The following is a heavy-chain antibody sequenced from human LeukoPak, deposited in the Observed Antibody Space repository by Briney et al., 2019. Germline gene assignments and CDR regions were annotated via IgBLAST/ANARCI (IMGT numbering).Heavy chain of an antibody. CDR3: AKDLYYGSAHYGMDV. Sequence: PGGSLRLSCAASGFTFRSYGMHWVRQAPGKGLEWVAVISYDGSNKYYADSVKGRFTISRDNSKNTLYLQMNSLRAEDTAVYYCAKDLYYGSAHYGMDVWGKGTTVTVSS. J-gene: IGHJ6*04. D-gene: IGHD3-10*01. CDR1: GFTFRSYG. CDR2: ISYDGSNK. V-gene: IGHV3-30*18.